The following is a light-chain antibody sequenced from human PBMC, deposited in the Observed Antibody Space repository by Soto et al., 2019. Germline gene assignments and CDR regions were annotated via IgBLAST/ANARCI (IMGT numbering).Light chain of an antibody. CDR1: DIGSKS. J-gene: IGLJ3*02. V-gene: IGLV3-21*04. CDR2: YDT. Sequence: SSELTQSPSVSVAPGKTATITCGGQDIGSKSVHWYQQKPGQAPVLVIYYDTDRPSGIPERFSGSNSGNTATLTISRVEVGDEADYYCQVWDSSSDHWVFGGGTKLTVL. CDR3: QVWDSSSDHWV.